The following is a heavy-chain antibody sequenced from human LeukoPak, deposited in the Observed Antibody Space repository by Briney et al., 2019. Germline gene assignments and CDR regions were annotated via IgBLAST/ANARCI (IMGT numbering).Heavy chain of an antibody. D-gene: IGHD3-16*02. CDR2: ISWDGGGT. Sequence: GGSLRLSCAASGFTFDDYAMHWVRQAPGKGLEWVSLISWDGGGTYYADTVKGRFTISRDTAKNSLYLQMNSLRAEDTAVYYCTRDPLLSPYYFDYWGQGTLVTVSS. V-gene: IGHV3-43D*03. CDR1: GFTFDDYA. CDR3: TRDPLLSPYYFDY. J-gene: IGHJ4*02.